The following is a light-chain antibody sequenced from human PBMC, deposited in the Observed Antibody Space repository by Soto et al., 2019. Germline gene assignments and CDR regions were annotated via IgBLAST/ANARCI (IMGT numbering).Light chain of an antibody. V-gene: IGKV3D-20*02. CDR2: GAS. J-gene: IGKJ5*01. CDR1: QSVTSSY. CDR3: QQRSNWPIT. Sequence: EIKLTLSPCTLSLSLGERATLSCRASQSVTSSYFAWYQQRPGQAPRLLIYGASSRATGIPDRFSGSGSGTDFTLTISNLEPEDFAVYYWQQRSNWPITFGQGTRLDIK.